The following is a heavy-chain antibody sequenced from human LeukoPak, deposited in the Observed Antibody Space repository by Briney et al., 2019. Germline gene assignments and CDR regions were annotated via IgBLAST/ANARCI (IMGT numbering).Heavy chain of an antibody. D-gene: IGHD2-21*01. Sequence: GGSLRLSCAASGFTFSNAWMNWVRQAPGKGLEWVGRIKSKAYGRTIDYAAPVKGRYTISRDDSKNTLYLQMNSLKTEDTAVYYCTTDYGSSISSYYYYGMDVWGQGTTVTVSS. V-gene: IGHV3-15*07. J-gene: IGHJ6*02. CDR3: TTDYGSSISSYYYYGMDV. CDR2: IKSKAYGRTI. CDR1: GFTFSNAW.